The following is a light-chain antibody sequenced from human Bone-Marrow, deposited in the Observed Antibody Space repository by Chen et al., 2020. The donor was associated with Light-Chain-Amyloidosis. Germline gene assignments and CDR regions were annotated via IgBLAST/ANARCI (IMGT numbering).Light chain of an antibody. Sequence: SALPRAPSFSGAPGQPATHTCSGSDLPTKYAYWYQQQPGQAPVLVIHRDTERPSGTSERFSGSSSGTTATLTISGVQAEDEADYHCQSADSSGTYEVIFGGGTKLTVL. CDR3: QSADSSGTYEVI. J-gene: IGLJ2*01. CDR1: DLPTKY. V-gene: IGLV3-25*03. CDR2: RDT.